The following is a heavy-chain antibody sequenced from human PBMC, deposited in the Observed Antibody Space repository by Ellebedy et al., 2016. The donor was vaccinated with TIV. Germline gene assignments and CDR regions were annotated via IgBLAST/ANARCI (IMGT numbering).Heavy chain of an antibody. CDR2: VHSSGSA. CDR1: GDSISSYY. Sequence: MPSETLSLTCTVSGDSISSYYWGRIRQPPGKGLEWVGSVHSSGSAYYNPSLKSRVTISVDTSKNQFSLNLNSVTAADTALYFCARNAFSSSWYQFDSWGQGTLVTVSS. D-gene: IGHD6-13*01. CDR3: ARNAFSSSWYQFDS. V-gene: IGHV4-39*07. J-gene: IGHJ4*02.